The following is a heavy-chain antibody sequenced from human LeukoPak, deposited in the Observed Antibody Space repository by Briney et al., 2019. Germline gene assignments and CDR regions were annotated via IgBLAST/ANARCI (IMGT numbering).Heavy chain of an antibody. D-gene: IGHD4-17*01. J-gene: IGHJ4*02. CDR2: IYYSGST. CDR1: GGSISSSSYY. CDR3: ARRGDYGDFY. V-gene: IGHV4-39*01. Sequence: SETLCLTCTVSGGSISSSSYYWGWIRQPPGKGLEWIETIYYSGSTYYNPSLKSRVTISVDTPKNQFSLKLISLTAADTAVYYCARRGDYGDFYWGQGTLVTVSS.